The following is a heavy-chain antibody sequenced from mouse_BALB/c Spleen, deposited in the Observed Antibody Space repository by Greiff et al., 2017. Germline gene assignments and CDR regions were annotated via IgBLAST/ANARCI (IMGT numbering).Heavy chain of an antibody. D-gene: IGHD3-1*01. CDR2: IYPGSGST. J-gene: IGHJ2*01. CDR1: GYTFTSYW. Sequence: LQQPGSELVRPGASVKLSCKASGYTFTSYWMHWVKQRHGQGLEWIGNIYPGSGSTNYDEKFKSKGTLTVDTSSSTAYMHLSSLTSEDSAVYYCTRSGGNYVDYWGQGTTLTVSS. V-gene: IGHV1S22*01. CDR3: TRSGGNYVDY.